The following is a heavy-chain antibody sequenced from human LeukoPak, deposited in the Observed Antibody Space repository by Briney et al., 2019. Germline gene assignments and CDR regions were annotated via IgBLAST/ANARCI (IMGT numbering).Heavy chain of an antibody. Sequence: PGRSLRLSCAASGFTFSSYGMHWIRQAPGKGLEWVAVISYDGSNKYYADSVKGRFTISRDNSKNTLYLQMNSLRAEDTAVYYCAKTGTDYTYSSGWYGGDGSDYWGQGTLVTVSS. D-gene: IGHD6-19*01. CDR3: AKTGTDYTYSSGWYGGDGSDY. CDR1: GFTFSSYG. V-gene: IGHV3-30*18. J-gene: IGHJ4*02. CDR2: ISYDGSNK.